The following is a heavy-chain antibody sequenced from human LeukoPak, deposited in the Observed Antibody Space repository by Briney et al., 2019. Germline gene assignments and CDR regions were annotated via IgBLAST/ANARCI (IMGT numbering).Heavy chain of an antibody. V-gene: IGHV4-34*01. CDR1: GGSFSGYY. CDR2: INHSGST. CDR3: ARGLTTVSSYNWFDP. J-gene: IGHJ5*02. D-gene: IGHD4-4*01. Sequence: PSETLSLTCAVYGGSFSGYYWSWIRPPPGKGLEWIGEINHSGSTNYNPSLKSRVTISVDTSKNQFSLKLSSVTAADTAVYYCARGLTTVSSYNWFDPWGQGTLVTVSS.